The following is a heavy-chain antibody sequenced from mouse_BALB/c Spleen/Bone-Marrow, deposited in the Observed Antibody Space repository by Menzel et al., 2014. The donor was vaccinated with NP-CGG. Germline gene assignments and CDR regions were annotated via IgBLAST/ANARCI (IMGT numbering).Heavy chain of an antibody. CDR1: GFTFSTYW. CDR2: IRLESDNYAT. Sequence: EVKLEESGGGLVQPGGSMKLSCVASGFTFSTYWMSWVRQSPEKGLEWVAEIRLESDNYATHYAESVKGKFTISRDDSKSRLYLQMNSLRAEDTGIYYCTDGGTTVGFAYWGQGTLVTVSA. CDR3: TDGGTTVGFAY. J-gene: IGHJ3*01. D-gene: IGHD1-1*01. V-gene: IGHV6-3*01.